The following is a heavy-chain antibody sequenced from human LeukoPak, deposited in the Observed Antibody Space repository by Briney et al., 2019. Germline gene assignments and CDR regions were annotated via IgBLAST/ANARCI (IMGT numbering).Heavy chain of an antibody. V-gene: IGHV4-34*01. Sequence: SETLSLTCAVYGGSFSGYYWSWIRQPPGKGLEWIGEISHSGSTNYNPSLESRATISVDTSKNQFSLKLTSVTAADTAVYYCAILTNGYGYFDYWGQGTLVTVSS. D-gene: IGHD5-18*01. CDR2: ISHSGST. J-gene: IGHJ4*02. CDR1: GGSFSGYY. CDR3: AILTNGYGYFDY.